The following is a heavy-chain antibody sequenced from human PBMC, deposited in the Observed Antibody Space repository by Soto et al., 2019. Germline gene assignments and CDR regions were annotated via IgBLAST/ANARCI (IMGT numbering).Heavy chain of an antibody. CDR3: ASNKPVLRFLEWFHPFDY. J-gene: IGHJ4*02. D-gene: IGHD3-3*01. V-gene: IGHV1-18*04. Sequence: QVQLVQSGAEVKKPGASVKVSCKASGYTFTSYGISWVRQAPGQGLEWMGWISAYNGNTKYSQKFQGRVTITRDTSASTAYMELSSLRSEDTAVYYCASNKPVLRFLEWFHPFDYWGQGTLVTVSS. CDR2: ISAYNGNT. CDR1: GYTFTSYG.